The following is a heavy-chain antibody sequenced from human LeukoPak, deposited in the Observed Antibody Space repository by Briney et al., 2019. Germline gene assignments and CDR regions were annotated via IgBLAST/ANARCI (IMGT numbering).Heavy chain of an antibody. CDR1: GYSISSGYY. V-gene: IGHV4-38-2*02. CDR2: IYHSGST. J-gene: IGHJ6*04. Sequence: SETLSLTCTVSGYSISSGYYWGWIRQPPGKGLEWIGSIYHSGSTYYNPSLKSRVTISVDTSKNQFSLKLSSVTAADTAVYYCARDGSCSSTSCYLMDVWGKGTTVTVSS. D-gene: IGHD2-2*01. CDR3: ARDGSCSSTSCYLMDV.